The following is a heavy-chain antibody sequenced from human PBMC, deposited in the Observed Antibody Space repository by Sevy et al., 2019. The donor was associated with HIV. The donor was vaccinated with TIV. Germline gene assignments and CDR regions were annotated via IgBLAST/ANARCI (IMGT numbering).Heavy chain of an antibody. CDR3: ARGGYTYGKGYFDY. CDR1: GYSISSGYY. J-gene: IGHJ4*02. D-gene: IGHD5-18*01. CDR2: IYHSGST. V-gene: IGHV4-38-2*01. Sequence: SETLSLTCGVSGYSISSGYYWGWIRQPPVKGLEWIGSIYHSGSTYSNPSLKSRVTISVDTSKNQFSLKLSSVTAADTAVYYCARGGYTYGKGYFDYWGQRTLVTVSS.